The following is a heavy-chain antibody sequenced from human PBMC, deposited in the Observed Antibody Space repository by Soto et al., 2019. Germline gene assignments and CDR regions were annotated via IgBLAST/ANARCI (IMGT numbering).Heavy chain of an antibody. CDR3: ARDKAVAGTSYFDY. Sequence: ASVKVSCKASGYTLTSYGISWVRQAPGQGLEWMGWISAYNGNTNYAQKLQGRVTMTTDTSTSTAYMELRSLRSDDTAVYYCARDKAVAGTSYFDYWGQGTLVTVSS. CDR1: GYTLTSYG. V-gene: IGHV1-18*01. D-gene: IGHD6-19*01. CDR2: ISAYNGNT. J-gene: IGHJ4*02.